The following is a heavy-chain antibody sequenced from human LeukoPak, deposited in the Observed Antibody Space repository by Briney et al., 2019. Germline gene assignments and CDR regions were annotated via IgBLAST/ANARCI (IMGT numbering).Heavy chain of an antibody. D-gene: IGHD3-22*01. J-gene: IGHJ4*02. Sequence: SETLSLTCTVSGGSISSYYWSWIRQPPGKGLEWIGYISYSGSTNYNPSLQSRVTISVDTSKNQFSLMLSSVTAADAAVYYCATRGYFDNGGTFDSWGQGTLVTVSS. CDR3: ATRGYFDNGGTFDS. CDR1: GGSISSYY. V-gene: IGHV4-59*08. CDR2: ISYSGST.